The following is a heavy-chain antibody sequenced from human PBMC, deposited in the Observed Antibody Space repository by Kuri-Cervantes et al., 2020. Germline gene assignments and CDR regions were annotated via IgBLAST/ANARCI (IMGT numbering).Heavy chain of an antibody. D-gene: IGHD3-22*01. J-gene: IGHJ4*02. CDR3: ARDTYYYDSSGYPSDY. CDR1: GFTVSSNY. V-gene: IGHV3-66*02. CDR2: IYSGGST. Sequence: GGSLRLSCAASGFTVSSNYMSWVRQAPGKGLEWVSVIYSGGSTYYADSVKDRFTISRDNSKNTLYLQMNSLRAEDTAVYYRARDTYYYDSSGYPSDYWGQGTLVTVSS.